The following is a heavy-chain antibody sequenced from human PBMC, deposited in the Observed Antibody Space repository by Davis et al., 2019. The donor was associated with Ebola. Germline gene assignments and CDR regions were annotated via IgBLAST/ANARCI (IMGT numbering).Heavy chain of an antibody. D-gene: IGHD3-3*01. CDR1: GFTFSNYA. V-gene: IGHV3-30*04. Sequence: PAGSLSLSCAASGFTFSNYAMHWVRQAPGKGLEWVAVVSHSQRETFYADSVKGRFTIPRDNSENTLYLQMNSLTADDTAVYYCARAVFQEVLDYWGQGTPVTVSS. J-gene: IGHJ4*02. CDR3: ARAVFQEVLDY. CDR2: VSHSQRET.